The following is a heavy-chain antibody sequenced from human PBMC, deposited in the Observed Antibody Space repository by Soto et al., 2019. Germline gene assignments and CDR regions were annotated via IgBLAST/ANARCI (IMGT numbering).Heavy chain of an antibody. Sequence: GGSLRLSCAASGFTVSSNYMSWVRQAPGKGLEWVSVIYSGGSTYYADSVKGRFTISRDNSKNTLYLQMNSLRAEDTAVYYCARDDYYDFWTGPTGYWGQGTLVPSPQ. D-gene: IGHD3-3*01. CDR3: ARDDYYDFWTGPTGY. J-gene: IGHJ4*02. V-gene: IGHV3-66*01. CDR1: GFTVSSNY. CDR2: IYSGGST.